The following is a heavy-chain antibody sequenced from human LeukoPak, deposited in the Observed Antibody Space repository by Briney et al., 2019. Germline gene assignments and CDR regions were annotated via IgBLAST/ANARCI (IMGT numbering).Heavy chain of an antibody. CDR2: INHSGST. V-gene: IGHV4-34*01. D-gene: IGHD6-6*01. Sequence: GSLRLSCAASGFTFSSYAMSWVRQPPGKGLEWIGEINHSGSTNYNPSLKSRVTISVDTSKNQFSLKLSSVTAADTAVYYCARRARKHGGIDVWGQGTTVTVSS. J-gene: IGHJ6*02. CDR1: GFTFSSYA. CDR3: ARRARKHGGIDV.